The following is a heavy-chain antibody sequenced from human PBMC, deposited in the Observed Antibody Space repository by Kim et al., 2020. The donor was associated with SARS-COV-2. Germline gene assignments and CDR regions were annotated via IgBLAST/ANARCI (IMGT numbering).Heavy chain of an antibody. CDR2: IKTKTSGETT. Sequence: GGSLRLSCAASGFTFSNAWMSWVRQAPGKGLEWVGRIKTKTSGETTDYAVPVKGRFTISRDDSKNMLYLQMNSLKIEDTAVYYCTTYEVWGQGTLVTVSS. D-gene: IGHD3-3*01. V-gene: IGHV3-15*01. J-gene: IGHJ4*02. CDR3: TTYEV. CDR1: GFTFSNAW.